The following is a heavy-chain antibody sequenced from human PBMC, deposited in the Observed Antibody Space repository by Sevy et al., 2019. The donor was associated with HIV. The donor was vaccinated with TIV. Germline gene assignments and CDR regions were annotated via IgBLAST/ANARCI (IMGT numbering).Heavy chain of an antibody. Sequence: GGSLRLSCAASGFDFSSYPMHWVRQAPGKGLEWVSVIAYDESTKYYGDSVRGRFTISRDNSKNTLYLQMNSLREEYTGVYYCARQGSSWTFDPWGQGTLVTVSS. CDR1: GFDFSSYP. V-gene: IGHV3-30-3*01. CDR2: IAYDESTK. CDR3: ARQGSSWTFDP. J-gene: IGHJ5*02. D-gene: IGHD6-13*01.